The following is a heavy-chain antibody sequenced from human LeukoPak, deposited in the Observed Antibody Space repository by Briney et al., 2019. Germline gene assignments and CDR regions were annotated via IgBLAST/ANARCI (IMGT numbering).Heavy chain of an antibody. J-gene: IGHJ5*02. CDR1: GGSISSYY. D-gene: IGHD6-13*01. CDR2: IYTSGST. Sequence: SETLSLTCTVSGGSISSYYWSWIRQPAGKGLEWIGRIYTSGSTNYNPSLKSRVTMSVDTSKNQLSLKLSSVTAADTAVYYCARHPTRRQQLVLGSYNWFDPWGQGTLVTVSS. CDR3: ARHPTRRQQLVLGSYNWFDP. V-gene: IGHV4-4*07.